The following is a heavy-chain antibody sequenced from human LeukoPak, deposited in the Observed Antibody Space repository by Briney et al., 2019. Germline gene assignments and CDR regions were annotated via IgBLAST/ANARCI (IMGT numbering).Heavy chain of an antibody. Sequence: GGSLRLSCAASGFTLSGYWMHWVRQVPGKGLVWVSRINSDESSTSYADSVKGRFTISRDNAKNTLYLQMNSLRAEDTAVYYCARVLLEREARWDQGVLVIVSS. J-gene: IGHJ4*02. D-gene: IGHD1-1*01. CDR3: ARVLLEREAR. CDR1: GFTLSGYW. CDR2: INSDESST. V-gene: IGHV3-74*01.